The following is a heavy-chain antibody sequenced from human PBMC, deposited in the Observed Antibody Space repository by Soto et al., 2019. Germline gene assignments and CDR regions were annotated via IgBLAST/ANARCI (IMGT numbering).Heavy chain of an antibody. D-gene: IGHD3-10*01. J-gene: IGHJ5*02. CDR1: GGSISSGGYY. CDR3: ARAIRITMVRGVISFDP. V-gene: IGHV4-31*03. CDR2: IYYSGST. Sequence: SETLSLTCTVSGGSISSGGYYWSWIRQHPGKGLEWIGYIYYSGSTYYNPSLKGRVTISVDTSKNQFSLKLSSVTAADTAVYYCARAIRITMVRGVISFDPWGQGTLVTVSS.